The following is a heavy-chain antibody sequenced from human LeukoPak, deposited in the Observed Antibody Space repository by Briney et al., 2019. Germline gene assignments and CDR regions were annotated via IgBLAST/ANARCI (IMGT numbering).Heavy chain of an antibody. Sequence: SETLSLTCTVSGGSISSYYWSWIRQPPVKGLEWIGYIYYSGSTNYNPSLKSRVTISVDTSKNQFSLKLSSVTAADTAVYYCARQSRTIQVWGQGTMVTVSS. CDR1: GGSISSYY. CDR3: ARQSRTIQV. CDR2: IYYSGST. J-gene: IGHJ3*01. V-gene: IGHV4-59*08. D-gene: IGHD5-18*01.